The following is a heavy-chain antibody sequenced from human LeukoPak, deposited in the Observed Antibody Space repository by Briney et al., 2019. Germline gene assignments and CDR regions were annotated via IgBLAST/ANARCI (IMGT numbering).Heavy chain of an antibody. Sequence: ASVKVSCKASGYTFTSYAMHWVRQAPGQRLEWMGWINAGNGNTKYSQKFQGRVTMTRDTSTSTVYMELSSLRSEDTAVYYCARPYGLRSHYFDYWGQGTLVTVSS. J-gene: IGHJ4*02. CDR2: INAGNGNT. CDR1: GYTFTSYA. V-gene: IGHV1-3*01. D-gene: IGHD3-10*01. CDR3: ARPYGLRSHYFDY.